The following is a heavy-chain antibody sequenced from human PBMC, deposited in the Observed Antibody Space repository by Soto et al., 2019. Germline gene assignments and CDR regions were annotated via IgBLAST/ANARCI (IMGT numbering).Heavy chain of an antibody. CDR1: GFTFSSYG. CDR2: IFAGGTT. CDR3: AKDGSYYDFDF. J-gene: IGHJ4*02. D-gene: IGHD3-10*01. Sequence: GGSLRLSCEASGFTFSSYGMTWVHQAPGKGLEWVSTIFAGGTTLYADSVKGRFTISRDNSQNTLYLQMTRLKADDTAVYYCAKDGSYYDFDFWGQGTQVTVSS. V-gene: IGHV3-23*01.